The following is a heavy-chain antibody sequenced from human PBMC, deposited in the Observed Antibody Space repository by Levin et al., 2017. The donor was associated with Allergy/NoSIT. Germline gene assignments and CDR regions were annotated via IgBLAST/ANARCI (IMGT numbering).Heavy chain of an antibody. CDR1: GGSISSHY. J-gene: IGHJ3*02. CDR2: IFSSGST. CDR3: ARHIPAGTRDAFDI. V-gene: IGHV4-59*08. Sequence: SETLSLTCTVSGGSISSHYWTWIRQPPGKGLEWIGFIFSSGSTNYNPSRKSRLTISVDTSKNQFSLKLSSVTAVDTAVYYCARHIPAGTRDAFDIWGQGTLVTVSS. D-gene: IGHD2-21*01.